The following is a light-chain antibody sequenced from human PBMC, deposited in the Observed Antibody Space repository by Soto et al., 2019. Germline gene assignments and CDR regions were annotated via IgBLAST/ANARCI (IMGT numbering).Light chain of an antibody. J-gene: IGKJ1*01. Sequence: EIVLTQSPGTLSLSPGERATLSCRASQSVSSSYLAWYQQKPGQTPRLLIYGASSRATGIPDRFTGRGSGTDFTPTISRLEPEDLAVYYCQQYGRPPRTFGQGTKVEIK. V-gene: IGKV3-20*01. CDR2: GAS. CDR3: QQYGRPPRT. CDR1: QSVSSSY.